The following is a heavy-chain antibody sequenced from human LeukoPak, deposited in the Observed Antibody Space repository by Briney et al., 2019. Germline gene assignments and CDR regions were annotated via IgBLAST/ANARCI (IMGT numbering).Heavy chain of an antibody. CDR1: GFRLSDYD. D-gene: IGHD2-2*01. J-gene: IGHJ5*02. CDR2: ISTGSRYI. CDR3: ARADCSGSTCYLRRSWFDP. Sequence: PGGSLRLSCAASGFRLSDYDMNWVRQAPGKGLEWVSSISTGSRYIYYAYSVKGRFTISRDDDKNSLYLQMDYLRAEDTAVYYCARADCSGSTCYLRRSWFDPWGQGTLVTASS. V-gene: IGHV3-21*01.